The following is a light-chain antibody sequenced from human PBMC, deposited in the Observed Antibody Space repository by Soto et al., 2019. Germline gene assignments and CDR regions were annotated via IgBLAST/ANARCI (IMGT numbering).Light chain of an antibody. CDR3: AAWDDRLNGQV. CDR2: NDN. Sequence: QSVLTQPPSASATPGQSVTISCSGGSSNIGSNTVSWYQQVPGTAPKLLIFNDNLRPSGVPDRFSGSKSGPSASLAISGLRSEDEADYHCAAWDDRLNGQVFGTGTKVTVL. CDR1: SSNIGSNT. V-gene: IGLV1-44*01. J-gene: IGLJ1*01.